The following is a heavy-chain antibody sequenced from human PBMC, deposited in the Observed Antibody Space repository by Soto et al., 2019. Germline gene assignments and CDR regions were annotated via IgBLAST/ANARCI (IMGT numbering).Heavy chain of an antibody. Sequence: GVSLRLSCGASGFTFSNYAMSSVRQAPGQGLEWVSAIRGSATTTYYADSVKGRFTISRDNSKNTLYLQMNSLRAEDTAVYYCAKEGGFVGGGYFDYWGQGTLVTVSS. CDR1: GFTFSNYA. CDR3: AKEGGFVGGGYFDY. CDR2: IRGSATTT. D-gene: IGHD3-16*01. J-gene: IGHJ4*02. V-gene: IGHV3-23*01.